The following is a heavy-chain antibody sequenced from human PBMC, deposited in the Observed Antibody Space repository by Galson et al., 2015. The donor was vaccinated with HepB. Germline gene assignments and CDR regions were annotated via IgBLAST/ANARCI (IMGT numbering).Heavy chain of an antibody. Sequence: SLRLSCAASGFTFSSYAMHWVRQAPGKGLEWVAVISYDGSNKYYADSVKGRFTISRDNSKNTLYLQMNSLRAEDTAVYYCAKDLESVTNFDYWGQGTLVTVSS. CDR1: GFTFSSYA. CDR3: AKDLESVTNFDY. CDR2: ISYDGSNK. V-gene: IGHV3-30*04. J-gene: IGHJ4*02. D-gene: IGHD4-17*01.